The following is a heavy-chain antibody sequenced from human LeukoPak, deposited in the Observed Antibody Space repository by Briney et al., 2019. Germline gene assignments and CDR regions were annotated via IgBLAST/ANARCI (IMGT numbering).Heavy chain of an antibody. CDR2: INPNSGDA. V-gene: IGHV1-2*02. J-gene: IGHJ4*02. D-gene: IGHD1-1*01. CDR1: GYSFTGYY. Sequence: ASVTVSCKASGYSFTGYYMHWVRQAPGQGLEWMGWINPNSGDANYAQKFQGRVTMTRDTSISTAYMELRSLRSDDTAVYYCARRQGTTLNFDYWGEGTLVTVSS. CDR3: ARRQGTTLNFDY.